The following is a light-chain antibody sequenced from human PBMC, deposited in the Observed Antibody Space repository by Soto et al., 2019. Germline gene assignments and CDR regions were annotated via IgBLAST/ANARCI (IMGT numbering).Light chain of an antibody. V-gene: IGKV1-5*03. CDR2: KAS. J-gene: IGKJ1*01. Sequence: DIHMTQSPSTLSASLGDRVTIPFRASQSVSIWLAWYQQKPGKAPNLLIYKASSLQSGVPSRFSGSGSGTEFTLTISGLQPEDSATYYCQQHHEYAAWTFGQGTKVDIK. CDR3: QQHHEYAAWT. CDR1: QSVSIW.